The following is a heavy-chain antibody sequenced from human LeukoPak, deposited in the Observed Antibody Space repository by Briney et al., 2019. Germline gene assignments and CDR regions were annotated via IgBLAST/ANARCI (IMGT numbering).Heavy chain of an antibody. J-gene: IGHJ3*02. V-gene: IGHV4-59*08. D-gene: IGHD6-19*01. Sequence: SETLSLTCTVSGGSISSYYWSWIRQPPGKGLEWIGYIYYSGSTNYNPSLKSRVTISVDTSKNQFSLKLSSVTAADTAVYYCARTMSGWYKAFDIWGQGTMVTVSS. CDR1: GGSISSYY. CDR3: ARTMSGWYKAFDI. CDR2: IYYSGST.